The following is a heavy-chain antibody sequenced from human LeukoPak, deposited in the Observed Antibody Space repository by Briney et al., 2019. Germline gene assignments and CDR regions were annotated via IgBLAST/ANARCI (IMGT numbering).Heavy chain of an antibody. CDR3: ARAGATVTTNYFDP. J-gene: IGHJ5*02. D-gene: IGHD4-11*01. CDR1: GFTFRTYA. CDR2: ISGSGGST. V-gene: IGHV3-23*01. Sequence: GGSLRLSCVASGFTFRTYAMTWVRQAPGKGLEWVSAISGSGGSTFCAGSVEGRFTISRDNSKNTLYLQMNSLRAEDTAVYYCARAGATVTTNYFDPWGQGTLVTVSS.